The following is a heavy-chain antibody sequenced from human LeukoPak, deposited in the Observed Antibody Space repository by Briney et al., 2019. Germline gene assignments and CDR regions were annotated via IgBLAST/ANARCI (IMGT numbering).Heavy chain of an antibody. D-gene: IGHD6-19*01. CDR2: ISSSSSYI. Sequence: GGSLRLSCAASGFTFSSYSMNWVRQAPGKGLEWVSSISSSSSYIYYADSVKGRFTISRDNAKDSLYLQMNSLRAEDTAVYYCANCPGYSSGWFREDNFDYWGQGTLVTVSS. V-gene: IGHV3-21*01. J-gene: IGHJ4*02. CDR1: GFTFSSYS. CDR3: ANCPGYSSGWFREDNFDY.